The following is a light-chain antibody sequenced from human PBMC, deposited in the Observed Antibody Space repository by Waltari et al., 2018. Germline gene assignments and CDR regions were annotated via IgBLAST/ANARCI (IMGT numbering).Light chain of an antibody. CDR1: SSDVGDYNL. Sequence: QSALTQPASVSGSPGQSITISCTGTSSDVGDYNLAPGYQKHPGKAPKFIIYEGTKRPSGVSDRFSGSNSGITASLTISGLQAEDEADYYCCLHGGSSWVFGGGTKLTVI. CDR2: EGT. V-gene: IGLV2-23*01. CDR3: CLHGGSSWV. J-gene: IGLJ3*02.